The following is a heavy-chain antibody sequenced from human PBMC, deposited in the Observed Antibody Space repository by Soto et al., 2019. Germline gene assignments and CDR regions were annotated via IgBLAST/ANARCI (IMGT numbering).Heavy chain of an antibody. J-gene: IGHJ4*02. CDR2: ISGSGGST. Sequence: GGPLRLSCAASGFTFSSYAMSWVRQAPGKGLEWVSAISGSGGSTYYADSVKGRFTLSRDNSKNTLYLQMNSLRAEDTAVYYCAKGRYSYEMYYFDYWGQGTLVTVSS. D-gene: IGHD5-18*01. V-gene: IGHV3-23*01. CDR1: GFTFSSYA. CDR3: AKGRYSYEMYYFDY.